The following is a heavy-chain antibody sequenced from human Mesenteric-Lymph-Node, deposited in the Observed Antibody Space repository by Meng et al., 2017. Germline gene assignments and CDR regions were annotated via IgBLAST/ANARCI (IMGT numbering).Heavy chain of an antibody. V-gene: IGHV1-69*05. CDR1: GGTFSSYA. J-gene: IGHJ4*02. Sequence: SVKVSCKASGGTFSSYAISWVRQAPGQGLEWMGGIIPIFGTANYAQKFQGRVTITTDESTSTAYMELSSLRSEDTAVYYCARTRYSYGDSDFDYWGQGTLVTVSS. CDR3: ARTRYSYGDSDFDY. D-gene: IGHD5-18*01. CDR2: IIPIFGTA.